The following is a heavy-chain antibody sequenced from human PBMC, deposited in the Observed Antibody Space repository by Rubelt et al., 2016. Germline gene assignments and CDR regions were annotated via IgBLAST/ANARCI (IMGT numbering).Heavy chain of an antibody. V-gene: IGHV3-7*03. CDR3: ARDGTGDAFDI. CDR2: IKQDGSEK. D-gene: IGHD1-14*01. J-gene: IGHJ3*02. Sequence: KGLEWVANIKQDGSEKYYVDSVKGRFTISRDNAKNSLYLQMNSLRAEDTAVYYCARDGTGDAFDIWGQGTMVTVSS.